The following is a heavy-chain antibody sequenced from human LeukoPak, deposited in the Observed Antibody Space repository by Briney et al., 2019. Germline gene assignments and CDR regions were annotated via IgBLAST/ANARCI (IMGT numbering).Heavy chain of an antibody. Sequence: SETLSLTCTVSGDSISGDYWSWTRQPPGKGLEWIAYIYYSGGTNYNPSLKSRVTISVDTSKNQFSLKLSSVTAADTAVYYCARDRGSSGGFDYWGQGTLVTVSS. CDR2: IYYSGGT. V-gene: IGHV4-59*01. J-gene: IGHJ4*02. CDR1: GDSISGDY. D-gene: IGHD3-16*01. CDR3: ARDRGSSGGFDY.